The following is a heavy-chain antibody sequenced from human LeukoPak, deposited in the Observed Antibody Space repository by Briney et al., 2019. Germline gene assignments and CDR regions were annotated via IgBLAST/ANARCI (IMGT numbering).Heavy chain of an antibody. Sequence: GGSLRLSCAASGFTFSSYAMSWVRQAPGKGLEWVSSIGGNGGGKFYADSVKGRFTISRDDSKNTVYLQMNSLRAEDTAVYYCAKQRSEVVVAATNYWGQGTLVTVSS. CDR3: AKQRSEVVVAATNY. J-gene: IGHJ4*02. V-gene: IGHV3-23*01. D-gene: IGHD2-15*01. CDR2: IGGNGGGK. CDR1: GFTFSSYA.